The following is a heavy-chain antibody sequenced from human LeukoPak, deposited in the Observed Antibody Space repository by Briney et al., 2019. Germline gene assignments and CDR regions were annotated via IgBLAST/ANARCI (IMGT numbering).Heavy chain of an antibody. CDR1: GFTFSSYS. D-gene: IGHD3-22*01. Sequence: PGGSLRLSCAASGFTFSSYSMNWVRQAPGKGLEWVSSISSSSSYIYYADSLKGRFTISRDNAKNSLYLQMNSLRAEDTAVYFCARETTSSGYYSFDFWAQGTLVTVSS. J-gene: IGHJ4*02. V-gene: IGHV3-21*01. CDR2: ISSSSSYI. CDR3: ARETTSSGYYSFDF.